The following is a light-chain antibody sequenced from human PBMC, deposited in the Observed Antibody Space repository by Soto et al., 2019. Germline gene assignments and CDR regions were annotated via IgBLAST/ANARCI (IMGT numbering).Light chain of an antibody. CDR3: SSYTRSSTLYVV. V-gene: IGLV2-14*01. J-gene: IGLJ2*01. Sequence: QSALTQPASVSRSPGQSITISCTGSSSDVGGYNYVSWYQQHPGKAPKLMIYDVSNRPSGVSNRFSGSKSGNTASLTISGLQAEDEADYYCSSYTRSSTLYVVFAGGTKLTVL. CDR2: DVS. CDR1: SSDVGGYNY.